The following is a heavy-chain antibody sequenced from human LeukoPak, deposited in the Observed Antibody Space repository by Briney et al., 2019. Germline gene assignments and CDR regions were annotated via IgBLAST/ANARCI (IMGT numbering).Heavy chain of an antibody. J-gene: IGHJ6*02. CDR1: GGSIRYYY. V-gene: IGHV4-59*01. D-gene: IGHD4-17*01. Sequence: SETLSLTCTVSGGSIRYYYWSWIRQSPGKGLEWIGYIYYSGTTNYNPSLKSRVTISVDTSKNQFSLQLRSVTAADTAVYYCAREDPQTTVPEGMDVWGQGTTVTVSS. CDR3: AREDPQTTVPEGMDV. CDR2: IYYSGTT.